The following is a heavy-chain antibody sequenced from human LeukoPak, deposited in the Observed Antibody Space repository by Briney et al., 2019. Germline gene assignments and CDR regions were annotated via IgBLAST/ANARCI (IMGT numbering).Heavy chain of an antibody. CDR2: IYYSGST. V-gene: IGHV4-59*08. Sequence: SETLSLTCTVSGGSISSYYWSGIRQPPGKGLEWIGYIYYSGSTNYNPSLKSRVTISVDTSKNQFSLKLSSVTAADTAVYYCARLIHLGDPNEYGMDVWGQGTTVTVSS. CDR1: GGSISSYY. D-gene: IGHD4-17*01. CDR3: ARLIHLGDPNEYGMDV. J-gene: IGHJ6*02.